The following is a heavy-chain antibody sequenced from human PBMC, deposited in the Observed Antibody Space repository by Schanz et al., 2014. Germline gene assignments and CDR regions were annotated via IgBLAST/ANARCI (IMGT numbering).Heavy chain of an antibody. CDR3: AKYRCYYRGSRSYRELEY. J-gene: IGHJ4*02. Sequence: EVQLVQSGGGLVQPGGSLRLSCAASGFTFSSYAMSWVRQAPGKGLEWVSVIGVDGTTTYYADSVKGRFTISRDNSKNALYQQTNSLRPDDTTVYYCAKYRCYYRGSRSYRELEYWGQGTLVTVSS. CDR1: GFTFSSYA. V-gene: IGHV3-23*04. D-gene: IGHD3-10*01. CDR2: IGVDGTTT.